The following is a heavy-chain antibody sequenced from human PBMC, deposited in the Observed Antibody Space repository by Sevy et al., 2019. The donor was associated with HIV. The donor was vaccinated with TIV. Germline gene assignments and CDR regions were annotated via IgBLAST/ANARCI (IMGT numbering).Heavy chain of an antibody. CDR2: MSYDGGNK. CDR3: ARIGMGQTYGTPPWY. V-gene: IGHV3-30-3*01. D-gene: IGHD3-10*01. Sequence: GGSLRLSCAVSGFTFSRHAMHWVLQAPGKELEWVAVMSYDGGNKYYADSVKGRFTISRDNSKNTLFLHMNSLRAEDTAVYYCARIGMGQTYGTPPWYWGQGTLVTVSS. J-gene: IGHJ4*02. CDR1: GFTFSRHA.